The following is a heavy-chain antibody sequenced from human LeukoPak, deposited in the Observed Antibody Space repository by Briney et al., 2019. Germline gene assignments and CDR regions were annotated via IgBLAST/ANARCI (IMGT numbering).Heavy chain of an antibody. CDR3: AKSPDIVVVTAIRGYYFDY. D-gene: IGHD2-21*02. V-gene: IGHV3-23*01. Sequence: PSETLSLTCAVYGGSFSGYYWSWVRQAPGKGLEWVSAISGSGGSTYYADSVKGRFTISRDNSKNTLYLQMNSLRAEDTAVYYCAKSPDIVVVTAIRGYYFDYWGQGTLVTVSS. J-gene: IGHJ4*02. CDR1: GGSFSGYY. CDR2: ISGSGGST.